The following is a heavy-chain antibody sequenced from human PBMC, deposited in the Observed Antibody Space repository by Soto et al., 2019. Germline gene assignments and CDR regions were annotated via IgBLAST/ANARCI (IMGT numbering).Heavy chain of an antibody. D-gene: IGHD3-10*01. CDR3: TLFTMVRGVFDY. Sequence: QVQLQQWGAGLLKPSETLSLTCAVYGGSFSGYYWSWIRQPPGKGLGWIGEINHSGSTNYNPSLKSRVTISVDTSKNQFSLKLSSVTAADTAVYYCTLFTMVRGVFDYWGQGTLVTVSS. V-gene: IGHV4-34*01. J-gene: IGHJ4*02. CDR2: INHSGST. CDR1: GGSFSGYY.